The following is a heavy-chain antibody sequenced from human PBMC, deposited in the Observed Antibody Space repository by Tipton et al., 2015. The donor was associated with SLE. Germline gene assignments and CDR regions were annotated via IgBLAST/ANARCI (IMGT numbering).Heavy chain of an antibody. CDR3: AGEILEWLGY. D-gene: IGHD3-3*01. CDR2: ISSSSSYI. J-gene: IGHJ4*02. Sequence: SLRLSCAASGFTFSSYSMNWVRQAPGKGLEWVSSISSSSSYIYYADSVRGRFTISRDNSKNTLYLQMNSLRAEDTAVYYYAGEILEWLGYWGQGTLVTVSS. V-gene: IGHV3-21*01. CDR1: GFTFSSYS.